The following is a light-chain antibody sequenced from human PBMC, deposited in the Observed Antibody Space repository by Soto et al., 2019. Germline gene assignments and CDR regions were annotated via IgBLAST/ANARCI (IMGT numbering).Light chain of an antibody. CDR1: SSNIGAGFH. Sequence: QSALTQSPSVSGAPGERVTISCTGSSSNIGAGFHVHWYQHLPGTAPRLLIYGDNNRPSGAPDRFSGSKSGTSASLAITGLQAEDEGDYYCQAYDGSLSGYVFXTGTKLTVL. V-gene: IGLV1-40*01. CDR3: QAYDGSLSGYV. J-gene: IGLJ1*01. CDR2: GDN.